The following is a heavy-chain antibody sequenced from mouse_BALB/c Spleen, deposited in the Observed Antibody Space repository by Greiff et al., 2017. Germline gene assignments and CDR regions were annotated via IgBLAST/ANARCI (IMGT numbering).Heavy chain of an antibody. V-gene: IGHV5-6-5*01. CDR3: AREGYGNSYYFDY. CDR1: GFTFSSYA. D-gene: IGHD2-10*02. Sequence: EVQGVESGGGLVKPGGSLKLSCAASGFTFSSYAMSWVRQTPEKRLEWVASISSGGSTYYPDSVKGRFTISRDNARNILYLQMSSLRSEDTAMYYCAREGYGNSYYFDYWGQGTTLTVSS. J-gene: IGHJ2*01. CDR2: ISSGGST.